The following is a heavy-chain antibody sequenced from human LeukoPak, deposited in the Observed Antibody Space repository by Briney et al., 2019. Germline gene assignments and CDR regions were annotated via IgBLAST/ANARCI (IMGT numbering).Heavy chain of an antibody. D-gene: IGHD3-10*01. CDR1: GGSISSDY. Sequence: LSLTCTVSGGSISSDYWSWIRQPPGKGLEWVGFIRSKAYGGTIEYAASVKGRFTISRDDSKSIAYLQMNSLKTEDTAVYYCTRDQSLWFGEPNDYWGQGTLVTVSS. CDR2: IRSKAYGGTI. V-gene: IGHV3-49*03. J-gene: IGHJ4*02. CDR3: TRDQSLWFGEPNDY.